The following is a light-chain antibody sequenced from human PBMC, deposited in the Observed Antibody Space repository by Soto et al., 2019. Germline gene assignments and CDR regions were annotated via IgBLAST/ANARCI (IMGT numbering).Light chain of an antibody. Sequence: QSALTQPPSASGSPGQSVTISCTGTSSDVGGYNYVSWYQQHPGAAPKLMIYEVVKRPSGVPDRFSGSKSGNTASLTVSGLQAEDESDYYCSSYGGDNNVVFGGGTKLTVL. CDR3: SSYGGDNNVV. J-gene: IGLJ2*01. V-gene: IGLV2-8*01. CDR2: EVV. CDR1: SSDVGGYNY.